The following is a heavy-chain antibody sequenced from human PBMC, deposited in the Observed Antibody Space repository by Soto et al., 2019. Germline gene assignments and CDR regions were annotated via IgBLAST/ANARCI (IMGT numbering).Heavy chain of an antibody. Sequence: SVKVSCKASGGTFSSYAISWVRQAPGQGLEWMGGITPIFGTANYTQKFQGRVTITADESTSTAYMELSSLRSEDTAVYYCARLAVPAANYYYYGMDVWGQGTTVTVSS. CDR2: ITPIFGTA. CDR1: GGTFSSYA. V-gene: IGHV1-69*13. CDR3: ARLAVPAANYYYYGMDV. D-gene: IGHD2-2*01. J-gene: IGHJ6*02.